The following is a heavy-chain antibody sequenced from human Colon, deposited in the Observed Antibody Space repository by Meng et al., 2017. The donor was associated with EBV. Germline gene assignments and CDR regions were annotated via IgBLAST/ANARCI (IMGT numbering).Heavy chain of an antibody. CDR3: ARVSGRSFDP. CDR1: GDSVATGRYY. Sequence: QVKLQEAGPGLVKPSETLYLTCTVSGDSVATGRYYWSWIRQPPGKGLEWIAYIYYIGGTNYNPSLKSRLTISLDTSKNQFSLSLRSVTAADTAVYYCARVSGRSFDPWGQGTLVTVSS. D-gene: IGHD3-10*01. J-gene: IGHJ5*02. V-gene: IGHV4-61*01. CDR2: IYYIGGT.